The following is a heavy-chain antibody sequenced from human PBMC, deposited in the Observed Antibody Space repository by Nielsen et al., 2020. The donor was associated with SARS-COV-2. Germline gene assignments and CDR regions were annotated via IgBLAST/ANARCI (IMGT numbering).Heavy chain of an antibody. CDR2: ISWNSGSI. D-gene: IGHD3-3*01. J-gene: IGHJ3*02. V-gene: IGHV3-9*01. Sequence: SLKISCAASGFTFDDYAMHWVRQAPGKGLEWVSGISWNSGSIGYADSVKGRFTISRDNAKNSLYLQMNSLRAEDTALYYCARVFLVYELPLPPGIWGQGTMVTVSS. CDR3: ARVFLVYELPLPPGI. CDR1: GFTFDDYA.